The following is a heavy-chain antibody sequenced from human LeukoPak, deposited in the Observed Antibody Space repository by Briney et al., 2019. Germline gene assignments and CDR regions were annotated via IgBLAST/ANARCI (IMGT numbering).Heavy chain of an antibody. CDR1: GGSISSSSYY. V-gene: IGHV4-39*07. J-gene: IGHJ4*02. CDR2: IYYSGST. CDR3: AGDNTAMVIFTS. D-gene: IGHD5-18*01. Sequence: KPSETLSLTCTVSGGSISSSSYYWGWIRQPPGKGLEWIGSIYYSGSTYYNPSLKSRVTISVDTSKNQFSLKLSSVTAADTAVYYCAGDNTAMVIFTSWGQGTLVTVSS.